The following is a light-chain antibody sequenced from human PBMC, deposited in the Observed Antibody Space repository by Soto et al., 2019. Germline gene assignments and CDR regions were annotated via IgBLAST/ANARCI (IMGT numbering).Light chain of an antibody. J-gene: IGLJ2*01. CDR1: WPNIGKNF. CDR2: DNH. V-gene: IGLV1-51*01. CDR3: ATWDSSLSGGEAV. Sequence: QSVLTQPPTVSAAPGQKVTISCSGTWPNIGKNFVAWYQQLPGTAPKLLIYDNHQRPSGIPDRFSGSKSGTSATLTITGLQTGDEADYYCATWDSSLSGGEAVFGGGTKVTVL.